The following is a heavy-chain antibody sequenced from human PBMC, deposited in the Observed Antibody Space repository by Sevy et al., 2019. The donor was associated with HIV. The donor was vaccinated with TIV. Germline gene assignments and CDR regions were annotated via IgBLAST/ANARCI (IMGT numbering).Heavy chain of an antibody. CDR1: RFTVNNNY. J-gene: IGHJ4*02. V-gene: IGHV3-66*01. Sequence: GGSLRLSCAASRFTVNNNYMTWVRQAPGKGLDGISIIYSDATTYHADSVKDRFNISRDNSKNMLYLQMNNLRVEDTAVYYCARGKTGYGYALSYWGQGTLVTVSS. CDR3: ARGKTGYGYALSY. CDR2: IYSDATT. D-gene: IGHD5-18*01.